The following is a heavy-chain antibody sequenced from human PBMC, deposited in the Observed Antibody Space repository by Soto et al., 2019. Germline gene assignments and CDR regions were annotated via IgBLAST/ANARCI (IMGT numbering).Heavy chain of an antibody. J-gene: IGHJ4*02. CDR2: IRSKAYGGTT. Sequence: GGSLRLSCTASGFTFGDYAMSWFRQAPGKGLEWVGFIRSKAYGGTTEYAASVKGRFTISRDDSKSIAYLQMNSLKTEDTAVYYCTRRAYILTAPLDYWGQGTLVTVSS. CDR1: GFTFGDYA. CDR3: TRRAYILTAPLDY. V-gene: IGHV3-49*03. D-gene: IGHD3-9*01.